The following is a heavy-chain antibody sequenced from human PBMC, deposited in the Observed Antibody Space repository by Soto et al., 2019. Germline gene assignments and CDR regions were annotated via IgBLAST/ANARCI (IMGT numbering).Heavy chain of an antibody. V-gene: IGHV3-33*01. D-gene: IGHD4-17*01. CDR1: GFTFSSYG. J-gene: IGHJ6*02. CDR3: ARDLSATRTTVVTPYYYYGMDV. Sequence: GGSLRLSCAASGFTFSSYGMHWVRQAPGKGLEWVAVIWYDGSNKYYADSVKGRFTISRDNSKNTLYLQMNSLRAEDTAVYYCARDLSATRTTVVTPYYYYGMDVWGQGTTVTVSS. CDR2: IWYDGSNK.